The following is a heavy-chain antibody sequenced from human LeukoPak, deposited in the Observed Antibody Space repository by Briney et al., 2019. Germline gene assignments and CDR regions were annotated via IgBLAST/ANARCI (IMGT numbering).Heavy chain of an antibody. J-gene: IGHJ3*02. V-gene: IGHV3-7*01. D-gene: IGHD6-25*01. CDR1: GFTFSRYW. CDR3: GGWGSELPDDACDI. Sequence: GGSLRLSCAASGFTFSRYWMSWVRQAPGKGLEWVANIRQDGSEKHYLDSVKGRITISRDNAKNSLYLQMNSLRVEDTAVYFCGGWGSELPDDACDIWGQGPMVTVSS. CDR2: IRQDGSEK.